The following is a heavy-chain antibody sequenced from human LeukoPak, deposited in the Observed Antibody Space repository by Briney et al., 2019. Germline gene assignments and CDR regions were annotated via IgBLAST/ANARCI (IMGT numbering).Heavy chain of an antibody. CDR3: ARGLYGDYSIGEFDP. CDR2: ISAYNGNT. CDR1: GYTFTSYG. D-gene: IGHD4-17*01. J-gene: IGHJ5*02. Sequence: ASVKVSCKASGYTFTSYGISWVRQAPGQGLEWMGWISAYNGNTNYAQQLQGRVTMTTDTSTSTGYMELRSLRSDDTAVYYCARGLYGDYSIGEFDPWGQGTLVTVS. V-gene: IGHV1-18*01.